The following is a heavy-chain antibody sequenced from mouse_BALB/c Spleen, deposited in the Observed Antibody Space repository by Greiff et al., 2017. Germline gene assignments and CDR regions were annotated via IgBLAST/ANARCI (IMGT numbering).Heavy chain of an antibody. CDR2: IWGDGST. V-gene: IGHV2-6-7*01. Sequence: QVQLQQSGPGLVAPSQSLSITCTVSGFSLTGYGVNWVRQPPGKGLEWLGMIWGDGSTDYNSALKSRLSISKDNSKSQVFLKMNSLQTDDTARYYCARKTWGGYYGFDYWGQGTTLTVSS. CDR1: GFSLTGYG. CDR3: ARKTWGGYYGFDY. J-gene: IGHJ2*01. D-gene: IGHD2-3*01.